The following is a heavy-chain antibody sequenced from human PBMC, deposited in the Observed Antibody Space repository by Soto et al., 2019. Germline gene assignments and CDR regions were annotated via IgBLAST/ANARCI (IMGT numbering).Heavy chain of an antibody. CDR1: GFIFKMYW. J-gene: IGHJ4*02. Sequence: LRLSCAASGFIFKMYWMHWVRQSPGKGLVWISRIYNDGTYSDYADSVRGRFTISRDNVNDTLYLQMNNLRAEDSGLYYCTRGPRPISTGTGAYWGQGIQVTVSS. CDR3: TRGPRPISTGTGAY. D-gene: IGHD3-10*01. CDR2: IYNDGTYS. V-gene: IGHV3-74*01.